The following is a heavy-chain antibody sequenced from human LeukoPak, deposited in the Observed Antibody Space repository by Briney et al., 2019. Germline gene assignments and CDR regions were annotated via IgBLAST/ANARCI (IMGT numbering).Heavy chain of an antibody. CDR3: ATLIGTYSSSWYALDY. V-gene: IGHV3-7*01. Sequence: GGSLRLSCAASGFTFSSYWMSWVRQAPGKGLEWVANIKQDGSEKYYVDSVKGRFTISRDNAKNSLYLQMNSLRAEDTAVYYCATLIGTYSSSWYALDYWGQGTLVTVSS. J-gene: IGHJ4*02. CDR2: IKQDGSEK. CDR1: GFTFSSYW. D-gene: IGHD6-13*01.